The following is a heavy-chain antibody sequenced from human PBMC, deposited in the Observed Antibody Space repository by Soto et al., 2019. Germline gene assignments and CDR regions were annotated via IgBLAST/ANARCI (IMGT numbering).Heavy chain of an antibody. J-gene: IGHJ6*02. D-gene: IGHD4-17*01. V-gene: IGHV3-33*01. CDR1: GFTFSSYG. CDR2: IWYDGSNK. CDR3: ARDFNYGDYYYGMDV. Sequence: GGSLRLSCAASGFTFSSYGMHWVRQAPGKGPEWVAVIWYDGSNKYYADSVKGRFTISRDNSKNTLYLRMNSLRAEDTAVYYCARDFNYGDYYYGMDVWGQGTTVTVSS.